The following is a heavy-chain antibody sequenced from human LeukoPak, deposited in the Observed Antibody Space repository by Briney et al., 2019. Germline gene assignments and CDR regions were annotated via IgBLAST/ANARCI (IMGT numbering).Heavy chain of an antibody. D-gene: IGHD3-10*01. CDR2: INPSGGST. Sequence: GASVKVSCKASGYTFTSYYMHWVRQAPGQGLEWMGIINPSGGSTSYAQKFQGRVTMTRDTSTSTVYMELSSLRPEDTAVYYCARGHATRGVRYYYYGMDVWGQGTTVTVSS. J-gene: IGHJ6*02. V-gene: IGHV1-46*01. CDR1: GYTFTSYY. CDR3: ARGHATRGVRYYYYGMDV.